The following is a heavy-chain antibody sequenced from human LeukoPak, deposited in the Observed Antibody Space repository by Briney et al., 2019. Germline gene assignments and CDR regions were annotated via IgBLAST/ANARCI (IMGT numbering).Heavy chain of an antibody. Sequence: PGGSLRLSCAASGFTFDDYAMHWVRQAPGKGLEWVSLISGDGGSTYYSDSVKGRFTISRDNSKNSLYLQMNSLRTEDTALYYCAKDVSGNAPRAFDIWGQGTMVTVSS. CDR2: ISGDGGST. D-gene: IGHD4-23*01. J-gene: IGHJ3*02. CDR1: GFTFDDYA. V-gene: IGHV3-43*02. CDR3: AKDVSGNAPRAFDI.